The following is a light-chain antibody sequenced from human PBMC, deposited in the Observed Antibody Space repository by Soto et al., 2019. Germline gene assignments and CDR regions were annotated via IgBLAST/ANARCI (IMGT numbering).Light chain of an antibody. Sequence: QSALTQPRSVSGSPGQSVTISCTGTSSDVGAYNFVSWYQQHPGKAPKLIIYDVTKWPSGVSNRFSGSKSGNTASLTISGLQAEDEADYYCCSYAGSSTFDVVFGGGTKLTVL. CDR3: CSYAGSSTFDVV. J-gene: IGLJ2*01. CDR2: DVT. CDR1: SSDVGAYNF. V-gene: IGLV2-11*01.